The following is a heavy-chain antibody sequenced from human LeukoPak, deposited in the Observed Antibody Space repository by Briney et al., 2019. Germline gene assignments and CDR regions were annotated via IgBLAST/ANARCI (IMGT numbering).Heavy chain of an antibody. CDR2: IYSGGNT. J-gene: IGHJ4*02. CDR3: ASALAAASHTSFDH. V-gene: IGHV3-66*01. Sequence: GGSLRLSCAAPGFTVSNNYMSWVRQAPGXXXEWVSIIYSGGNTFYADSVKGRFTISRDNSQNTVYLQMNSMRVEDTAVYYCASALAAASHTSFDHWGQGTLVTVSS. CDR1: GFTVSNNY. D-gene: IGHD6-13*01.